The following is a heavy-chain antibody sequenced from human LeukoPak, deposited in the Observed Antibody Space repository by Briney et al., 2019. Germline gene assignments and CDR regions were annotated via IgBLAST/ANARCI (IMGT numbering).Heavy chain of an antibody. CDR3: TRLYYYDSSGYLFDY. Sequence: ASVKVSCKASGGTFSSYAISWVRQAPGQGLEWMGGIIPIFGTANYAQKFQGRVTITADESTSTAYMELSSLRSEDTAVYYCTRLYYYDSSGYLFDYWGQGTLVTVSS. V-gene: IGHV1-69*13. CDR1: GGTFSSYA. J-gene: IGHJ4*02. CDR2: IIPIFGTA. D-gene: IGHD3-22*01.